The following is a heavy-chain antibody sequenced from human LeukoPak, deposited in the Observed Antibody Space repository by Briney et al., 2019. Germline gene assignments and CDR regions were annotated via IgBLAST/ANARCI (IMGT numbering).Heavy chain of an antibody. D-gene: IGHD3-10*01. Sequence: ASVKVSCKASGYTFTSYGISWVRQAPGQGLEWMGWISAYNGNTNYAQKLQGRVTMTTDTSTNTAYMELRSLRSDDTALYYCARRSMVRGANSPFDYWGQGTLVTVSS. V-gene: IGHV1-18*01. CDR1: GYTFTSYG. J-gene: IGHJ4*02. CDR3: ARRSMVRGANSPFDY. CDR2: ISAYNGNT.